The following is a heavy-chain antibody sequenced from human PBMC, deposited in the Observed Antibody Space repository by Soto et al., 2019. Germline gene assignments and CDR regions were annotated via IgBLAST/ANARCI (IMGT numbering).Heavy chain of an antibody. D-gene: IGHD3-10*01. CDR2: ISGSGGKT. CDR3: VKDGSVVPVVIAHGRPHMDV. CDR1: GFTFSSYA. V-gene: IGHV3-23*01. Sequence: EMQLLESGGGLRQPGGSLRLSCAASGFTFSSYAMSWVRQAPGKGLEWVSTISGSGGKTYYADAIKGRFTISRDNSKNAMYLQMNALSAEETDLYYCVKDGSVVPVVIAHGRPHMDVWGQGTTVTV. J-gene: IGHJ6*02.